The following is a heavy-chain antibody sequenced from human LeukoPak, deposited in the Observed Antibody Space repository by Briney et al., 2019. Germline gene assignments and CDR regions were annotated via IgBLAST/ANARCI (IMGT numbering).Heavy chain of an antibody. CDR1: GYTFTGYY. J-gene: IGHJ4*02. CDR3: ATYAPGTGFDY. CDR2: INPNSGGT. D-gene: IGHD3-10*01. V-gene: IGHV1-2*02. Sequence: APVEVSCKASGYTFTGYYMHWVRQAPGQGLEWMGWINPNSGGTNYAQKFQGRVTMTRDTSISTAYMELSRLRSDDTAVYYCATYAPGTGFDYWGQGTLVTVSS.